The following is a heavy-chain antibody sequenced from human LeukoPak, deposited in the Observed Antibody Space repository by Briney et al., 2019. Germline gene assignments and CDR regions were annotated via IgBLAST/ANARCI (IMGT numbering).Heavy chain of an antibody. V-gene: IGHV3-30*03. CDR2: ISYDGSNK. CDR3: ARDPGAVATIGGYYFDY. D-gene: IGHD5-12*01. J-gene: IGHJ4*02. CDR1: GFTFSSYG. Sequence: GGSLRLSCAASGFTFSSYGMHWVRQAPGKGLEWVAVISYDGSNKYYADSVKGRFTVSRDNSKNTLYLQMNSLRAEDTAVYYCARDPGAVATIGGYYFDYWGQGTLVTVSS.